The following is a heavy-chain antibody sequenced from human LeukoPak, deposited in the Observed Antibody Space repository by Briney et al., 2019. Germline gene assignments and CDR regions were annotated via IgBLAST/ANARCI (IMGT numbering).Heavy chain of an antibody. CDR1: GFTFSSYS. CDR3: ARDRLPPDYGDYGAFDI. CDR2: ISSSSSTI. Sequence: GGSLRLSCAASGFTFSSYSMNWVRQAPGKGLEGVSYISSSSSTIYYADSVKGRFTISRDNAKNSLYLQMNSLRDEDTAVYYCARDRLPPDYGDYGAFDIWGQGTMVTVSS. D-gene: IGHD4-17*01. V-gene: IGHV3-48*02. J-gene: IGHJ3*02.